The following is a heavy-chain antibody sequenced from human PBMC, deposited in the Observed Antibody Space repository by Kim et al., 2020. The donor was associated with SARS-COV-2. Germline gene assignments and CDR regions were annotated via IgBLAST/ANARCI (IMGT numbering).Heavy chain of an antibody. V-gene: IGHV1-69*13. CDR3: ARGLLNNWNMYYYGMDV. J-gene: IGHJ6*02. CDR2: IIPIFGTA. Sequence: SVKVSCKASGGTFSSYAISWVRQAPGQGLEWMGGIIPIFGTANYAQKFQGRVTITADESTSTAYMELSSLRSEDTAVYYCARGLLNNWNMYYYGMDVWGQGTTVTVSS. CDR1: GGTFSSYA. D-gene: IGHD1-20*01.